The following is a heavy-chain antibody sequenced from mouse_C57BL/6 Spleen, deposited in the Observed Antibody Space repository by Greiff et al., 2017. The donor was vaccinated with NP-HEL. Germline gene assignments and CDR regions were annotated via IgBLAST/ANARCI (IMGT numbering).Heavy chain of an antibody. CDR2: ISYDGSN. CDR3: AVDSENYAMDY. Sequence: EVKLMESGPGLVKPSQSLSLTCSVTGYSITSGYYWNWIRQFPGNKLEWMGYISYDGSNNYNPSLKNRISITRDTSKNQFFLKLNSVTTEDTATYYCAVDSENYAMDYWGQGTSVTVSS. D-gene: IGHD2-12*01. V-gene: IGHV3-6*01. J-gene: IGHJ4*01. CDR1: GYSITSGYY.